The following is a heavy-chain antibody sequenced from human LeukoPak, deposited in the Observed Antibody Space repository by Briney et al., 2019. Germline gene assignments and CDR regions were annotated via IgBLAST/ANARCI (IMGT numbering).Heavy chain of an antibody. CDR1: GGSISSYY. CDR2: IYYSGNT. Sequence: SETLSLTCTVSGGSISSYYLSWIRQPPGKGLEWIGYIYYSGNTNYNPSLKSRITMSIDTSKNHFSLRLSSVTAADAAVYYCARVGDGTFDIWGRGTMVIVSS. V-gene: IGHV4-59*01. J-gene: IGHJ3*02. D-gene: IGHD3-16*01. CDR3: ARVGDGTFDI.